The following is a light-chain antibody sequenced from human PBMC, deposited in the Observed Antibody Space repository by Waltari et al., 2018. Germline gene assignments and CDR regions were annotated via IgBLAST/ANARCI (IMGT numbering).Light chain of an antibody. V-gene: IGLV2-14*01. CDR1: SDDIGNYRY. CDR3: AAYASANTLL. CDR2: EVT. Sequence: QSALTQPASVSGSPGQSITISCTGTSDDIGNYRYVSWYQQHSGRAPKLILSEVTNRPSGVSDRFSGSKSGNTASLTISGLQTEDEADYYCAAYASANTLLFGGGTQLTVL. J-gene: IGLJ2*01.